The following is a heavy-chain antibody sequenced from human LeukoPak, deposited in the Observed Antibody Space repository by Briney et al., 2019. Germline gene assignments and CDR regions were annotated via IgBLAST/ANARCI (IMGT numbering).Heavy chain of an antibody. CDR2: IYYSGST. Sequence: SETLSLTCTVSGGSISSYYWSWIRQPPGKGLEWIGYIYYSGSTNYNPSLKSRVTISVDTSKNQFSLKLSSVTAAGTAVYYCARERAGIAVAGTGAFDIWGQGTMVTVSS. V-gene: IGHV4-59*01. CDR1: GGSISSYY. D-gene: IGHD6-19*01. J-gene: IGHJ3*02. CDR3: ARERAGIAVAGTGAFDI.